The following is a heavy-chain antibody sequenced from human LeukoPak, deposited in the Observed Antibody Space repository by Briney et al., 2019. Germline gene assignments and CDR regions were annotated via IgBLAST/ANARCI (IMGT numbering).Heavy chain of an antibody. J-gene: IGHJ6*03. D-gene: IGHD2-21*01. CDR2: INPSGGST. V-gene: IGHV1-46*01. CDR1: GYTFTSYY. Sequence: ASVKVSCKASGYTFTSYYMHWVRQAPGQVLEWMGIINPSGGSTSYAQKFQGRVTMTRDMSTSTVYMELSSLRAEDTALYYCARGGSPIYYYYMDVWGKGTTVTVSS. CDR3: ARGGSPIYYYYMDV.